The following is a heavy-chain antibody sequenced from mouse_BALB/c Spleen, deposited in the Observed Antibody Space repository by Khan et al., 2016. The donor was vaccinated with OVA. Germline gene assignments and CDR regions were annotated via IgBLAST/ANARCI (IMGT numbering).Heavy chain of an antibody. CDR3: RGGGNCGSYALAW. J-gene: IGHJ3*02. CDR1: GYTFTDYE. CDR2: IHPGSGGT. Sequence: QVQLKESGAELVRPGASVKLSCKALGYTFTDYEMHWVKQTPVHGLEWIGAIHPGSGGTAYNQKFKGKATLTADKSSSTAYMELSRLTSEDSAVYCCRGGGNCGSYALAWWGQGTLVTVSA. V-gene: IGHV1-15*01. D-gene: IGHD1-1*02.